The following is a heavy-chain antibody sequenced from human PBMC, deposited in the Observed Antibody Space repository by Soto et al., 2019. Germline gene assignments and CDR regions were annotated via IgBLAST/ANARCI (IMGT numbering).Heavy chain of an antibody. J-gene: IGHJ4*02. CDR3: ARHGVGDILTGQPDY. CDR2: IYPGDSDT. V-gene: IGHV5-51*01. Sequence: EVQLVQSGAEVKKPGESLKISCKGSGYSFTSYWIGWVRQMPGKGLEWVGIIYPGDSDTRYSPSFQGQVTISADKSISTAYLQWSSLKASDTAVYYGARHGVGDILTGQPDYWGQGTLVTVSS. D-gene: IGHD3-9*01. CDR1: GYSFTSYW.